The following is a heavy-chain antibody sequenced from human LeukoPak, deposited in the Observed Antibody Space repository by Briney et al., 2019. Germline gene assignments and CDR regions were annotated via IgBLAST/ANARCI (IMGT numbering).Heavy chain of an antibody. D-gene: IGHD3-10*01. CDR1: GFTFSVYN. J-gene: IGHJ6*02. Sequence: TGGSLRLSCAASGFTFSVYNMNWVRQAPGKGLEWVSSISSSSSYIYYADSVKGRFTISRDNAKNSLYLQMNSLRAEDTAVYYCARDQYGSGTYYPSPYYYYGMDVWGQGTTVTVSS. CDR2: ISSSSSYI. V-gene: IGHV3-21*01. CDR3: ARDQYGSGTYYPSPYYYYGMDV.